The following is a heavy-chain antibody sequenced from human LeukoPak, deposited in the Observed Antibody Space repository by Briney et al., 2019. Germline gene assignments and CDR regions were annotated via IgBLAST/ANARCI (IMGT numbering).Heavy chain of an antibody. CDR3: TRGSGSYSGAADY. CDR2: RNHRGSS. CDR1: GSSFTGYY. V-gene: IGHV4-34*01. Sequence: PSETLSLTCSVHGSSFTGYYWSWIRQPPGKGLEWIGERNHRGSSYFNPSFESRVTISLDMSRKQFSLNLTSVTAADTAFYYCTRGSGSYSGAADYWGQGTLVTVSS. J-gene: IGHJ4*02. D-gene: IGHD6-19*01.